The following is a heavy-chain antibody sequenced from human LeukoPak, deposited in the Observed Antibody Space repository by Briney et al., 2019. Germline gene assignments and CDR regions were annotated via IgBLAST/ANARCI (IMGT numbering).Heavy chain of an antibody. CDR1: GFTFIRYS. J-gene: IGHJ4*02. D-gene: IGHD4-17*01. CDR3: ASSGTVTTDLDDY. V-gene: IGHV3-21*01. Sequence: GGSLRLSCAATGFTFIRYSMNSVRQAPGKGLEWVSSISSSSSYIYYADSVKGRFTISRDNPKNSLYLQMNSLRAEGTPVYYCASSGTVTTDLDDYWGQGALVTVSS. CDR2: ISSSSSYI.